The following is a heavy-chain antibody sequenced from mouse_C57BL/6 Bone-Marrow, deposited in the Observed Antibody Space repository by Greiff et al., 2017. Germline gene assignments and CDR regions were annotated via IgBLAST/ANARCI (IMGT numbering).Heavy chain of an antibody. J-gene: IGHJ3*01. Sequence: EVQLVESEGGLVQPGSSMKLSCTASGFTFSDYYMAWVRQVPEKGLEWVANINYDGSSTYYLDSLKSRFIISRDNAKNILYLQMSSLKSEDTATYYCARGEYYGSAWFASWGQGTLVTVSA. CDR3: ARGEYYGSAWFAS. CDR1: GFTFSDYY. D-gene: IGHD1-1*01. V-gene: IGHV5-16*01. CDR2: INYDGSST.